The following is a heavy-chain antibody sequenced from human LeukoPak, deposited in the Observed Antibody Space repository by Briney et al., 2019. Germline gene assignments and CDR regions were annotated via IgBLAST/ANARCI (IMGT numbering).Heavy chain of an antibody. CDR3: ARVLVVLRFLEWLPQGFDY. Sequence: ASVKVSCKASGYTFTGYYMDWVRQAPGQGLEWMGWINPNSGGTNYAQKFRGRVTMTRDTSISTAYMELSRLRSDDTAVYYCARVLVVLRFLEWLPQGFDYWGQGTLVTVSS. CDR1: GYTFTGYY. D-gene: IGHD3-3*01. J-gene: IGHJ4*02. V-gene: IGHV1-2*02. CDR2: INPNSGGT.